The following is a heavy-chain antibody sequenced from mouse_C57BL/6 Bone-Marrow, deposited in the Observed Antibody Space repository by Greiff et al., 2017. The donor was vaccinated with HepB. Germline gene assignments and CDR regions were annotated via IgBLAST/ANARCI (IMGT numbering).Heavy chain of an antibody. CDR1: GFTFSDYG. CDR2: ISNLAYSI. J-gene: IGHJ1*03. CDR3: ARSPITTVVAAYWYFDV. V-gene: IGHV5-15*01. D-gene: IGHD1-1*01. Sequence: EVQGVESGGGLVQPGGSLKLSCAASGFTFSDYGMAWVRQAPRKGPEWVAFISNLAYSIYYADTVTGRFTISRENAKNTLYLEMSSLRSEDTAMYYCARSPITTVVAAYWYFDVWGTGTTVTVSS.